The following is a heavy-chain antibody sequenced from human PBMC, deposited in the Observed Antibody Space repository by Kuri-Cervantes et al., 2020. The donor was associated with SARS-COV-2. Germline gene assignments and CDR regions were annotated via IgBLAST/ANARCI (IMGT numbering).Heavy chain of an antibody. CDR2: IIPIFGTA. Sequence: SVKVSCKASGGTFSSYAISWVRQAPGQGLEWMGGIIPIFGTANYAQKFQGRVTITTDESTSTAYMELSSLRSEDTAVYYCASEGSETGIAAIPSAAYFQHWGQGTLVTVSS. CDR3: ASEGSETGIAAIPSAAYFQH. J-gene: IGHJ1*01. V-gene: IGHV1-69*05. D-gene: IGHD6-25*01. CDR1: GGTFSSYA.